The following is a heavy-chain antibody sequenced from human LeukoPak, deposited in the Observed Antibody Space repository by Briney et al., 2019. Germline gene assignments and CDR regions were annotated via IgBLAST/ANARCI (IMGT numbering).Heavy chain of an antibody. CDR1: GGSISTYY. CDR3: AREVSGASEIDY. D-gene: IGHD1-26*01. J-gene: IGHJ4*02. CDR2: IYYSGDT. Sequence: SETLSLTCTVSGGSISTYYWSWIQQPPGKGLEWIGYIYYSGDTNYNPSLKSRVTISVDTSKNQFSLKLGSVTAADTAVYYCAREVSGASEIDYWGQGTLVTVSS. V-gene: IGHV4-59*01.